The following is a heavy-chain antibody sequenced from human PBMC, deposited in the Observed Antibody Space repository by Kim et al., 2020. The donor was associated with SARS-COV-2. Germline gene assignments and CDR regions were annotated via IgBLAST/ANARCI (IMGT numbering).Heavy chain of an antibody. V-gene: IGHV4-59*01. Sequence: SETLSLTCTVSGGAITSIFWSWIRQPPGKGLEWIGDILHSGNTKYNHSLTGRVTMSLDTAKNQLSLRLTSVTAADTAMYYCARWGDSSGYYYSTSWYFDL. D-gene: IGHD3-22*01. J-gene: IGHJ2*01. CDR3: ARWGDSSGYYYSTSWYFDL. CDR1: GGAITSIF. CDR2: ILHSGNT.